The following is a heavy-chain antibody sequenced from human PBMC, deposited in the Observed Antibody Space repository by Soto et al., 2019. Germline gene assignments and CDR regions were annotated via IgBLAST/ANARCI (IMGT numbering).Heavy chain of an antibody. J-gene: IGHJ4*02. V-gene: IGHV4-4*02. CDR3: ASRWGEGRVDY. CDR1: GGSISSSNW. Sequence: QVQLQESGPGLVKPSGTLSLTCAVSGGSISSSNWWSWVRQPPGKGLEWIGEIYHRGNTNYNPSLKSRVTMAVAKSRNPFSLKLSSVTAADTAVYYCASRWGEGRVDYWGQGTLVTVSS. D-gene: IGHD3-10*01. CDR2: IYHRGNT.